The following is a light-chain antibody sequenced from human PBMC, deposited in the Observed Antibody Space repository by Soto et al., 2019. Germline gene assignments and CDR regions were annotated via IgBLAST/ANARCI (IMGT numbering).Light chain of an antibody. V-gene: IGKV3-20*01. CDR2: GAS. CDR1: QGVTPAY. J-gene: IGKJ3*01. Sequence: EIVLTQSPGTLSLSPGERATLSCRASQGVTPAYLAWYQHKPGQAPRLLIYGASNRATGIPDRFSGRGSGTDFTLSISRLEPEDFSVYSCQQYGGSPLFTFGPGTRVDFK. CDR3: QQYGGSPLFT.